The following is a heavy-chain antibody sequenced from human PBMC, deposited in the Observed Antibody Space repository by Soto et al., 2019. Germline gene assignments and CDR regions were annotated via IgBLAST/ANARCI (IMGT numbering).Heavy chain of an antibody. V-gene: IGHV6-1*01. CDR3: ARGEQYSGRIFDY. D-gene: IGHD1-26*01. J-gene: IGHJ4*01. CDR1: GDSVSSNSAG. CDR2: TYYRSKWYY. Sequence: SQTLSLTCAITGDSVSSNSAGWSWVRQSPSRGLEWLGRTYYRSKWYYEYAVSVRGRITINPDTSKNQYSMQLNSVTPEDTAVYFCARGEQYSGRIFDYWGQGTLVTVSS.